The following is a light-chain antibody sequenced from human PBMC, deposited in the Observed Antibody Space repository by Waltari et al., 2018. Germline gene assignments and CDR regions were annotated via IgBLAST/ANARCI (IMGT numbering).Light chain of an antibody. V-gene: IGKV3-20*01. CDR1: QSVTSGY. J-gene: IGKJ2*01. Sequence: EIVLTPSPGTLSLSPGERATLSRSASQSVTSGYVAWYQQKPGQAPRLLIYAISNRATGISGRFSGSGSGTDFSLTISRLEPEDFAVYYCQQYGSSPIYTFGQGTKLEIK. CDR3: QQYGSSPIYT. CDR2: AIS.